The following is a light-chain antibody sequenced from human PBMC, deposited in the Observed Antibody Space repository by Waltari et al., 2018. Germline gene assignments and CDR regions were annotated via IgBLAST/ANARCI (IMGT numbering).Light chain of an antibody. CDR2: KVN. J-gene: IGLJ3*02. CDR3: SSYTRRSYWV. CDR1: SSDVGFYAF. Sequence: QSALTQPASVSGSPGQSITISCTGTSSDVGFYAFVSWFQPHPGKAPKVMIYKVNNRPSGVSNRFSGAKSANTASLTISGLQAEDEADYYCSSYTRRSYWVFGGGTQLTVL. V-gene: IGLV2-14*01.